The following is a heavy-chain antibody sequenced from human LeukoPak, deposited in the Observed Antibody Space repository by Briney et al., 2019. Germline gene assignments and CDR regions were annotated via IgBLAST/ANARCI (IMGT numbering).Heavy chain of an antibody. D-gene: IGHD5-12*01. CDR3: ARDHRYAFDN. CDR1: GFTFSDYS. CDR2: VGISSGNT. Sequence: PGGSLRLSCGASGFTFSDYSVNWVRQAPGKGLEWISYVGISSGNTKYAASVKGRFTISGDSAKNSVFLQMNNLRVEDTAVYYCARDHRYAFDNWGQGTLVTVSS. J-gene: IGHJ4*02. V-gene: IGHV3-48*04.